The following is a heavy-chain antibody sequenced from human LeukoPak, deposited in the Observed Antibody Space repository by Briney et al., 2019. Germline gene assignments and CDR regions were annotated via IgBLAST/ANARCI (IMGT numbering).Heavy chain of an antibody. J-gene: IGHJ4*02. D-gene: IGHD5-18*01. Sequence: GSLRLSCAASGFTFSNAWMSWVRQAPGKGLEWVAYIQYDGSNEQYADSVKGRFTISRDNSKNTLYLQMNSLRAEDTAVYYCARGLDTAMGGFDYWGQGTLVTVSS. CDR2: IQYDGSNE. CDR3: ARGLDTAMGGFDY. V-gene: IGHV3-30*14. CDR1: GFTFSNAW.